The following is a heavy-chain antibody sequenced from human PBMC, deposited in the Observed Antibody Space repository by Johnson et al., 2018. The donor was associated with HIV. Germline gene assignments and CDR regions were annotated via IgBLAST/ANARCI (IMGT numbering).Heavy chain of an antibody. CDR3: AGLAVRGSAGAFDI. CDR2: IYSGGST. J-gene: IGHJ3*02. CDR1: GFTVSSNY. D-gene: IGHD1-26*01. V-gene: IGHV3-53*01. Sequence: EVQLVESGGGLIQPGGSLRLSCAASGFTVSSNYMSWVRQAPGKGLEWVSVIYSGGSTYYADSVKGRFIISRDNAKNSLYLQMNSLRAEDTAVYYCAGLAVRGSAGAFDIWGQGTLVTVSS.